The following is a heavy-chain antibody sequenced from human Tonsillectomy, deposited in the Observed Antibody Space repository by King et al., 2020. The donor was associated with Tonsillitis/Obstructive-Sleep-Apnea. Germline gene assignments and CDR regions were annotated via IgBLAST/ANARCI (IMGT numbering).Heavy chain of an antibody. D-gene: IGHD3-22*01. CDR1: GFTFNSSA. CDR3: ARDRYYYDSSGYFGSFDP. J-gene: IGHJ5*02. V-gene: IGHV3-30*04. CDR2: ISFDASNK. Sequence: HVQLVESGGGVVQPGRSLRLSCAASGFTFNSSAMHWVRQAPGKGLEWVAVISFDASNKYYADSVKGRFTVSRDNSKNTLYLQMNSLRVEDTAVYYCARDRYYYDSSGYFGSFDPRGQGTLVTVSS.